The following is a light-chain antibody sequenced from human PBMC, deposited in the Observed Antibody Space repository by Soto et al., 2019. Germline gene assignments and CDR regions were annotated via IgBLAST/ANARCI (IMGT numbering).Light chain of an antibody. V-gene: IGKV3-15*01. CDR3: QQYNSWPPLT. Sequence: EIVMTQSPATLSVSPGERATLSCRASQSVSTDVAWYQQKPGQSPRLLIYGASTRAADIPARFSGSGSGTQFTLTISSLQSEDFAIYYCQQYNSWPPLTFGGGTTVDIK. CDR1: QSVSTD. CDR2: GAS. J-gene: IGKJ4*01.